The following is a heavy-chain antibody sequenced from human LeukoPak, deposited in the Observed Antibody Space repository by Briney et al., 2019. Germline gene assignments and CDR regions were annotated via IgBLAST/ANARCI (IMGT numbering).Heavy chain of an antibody. V-gene: IGHV3-30-3*01. CDR3: ARVDYYGSGSSGYYYYGMDV. J-gene: IGHJ6*02. D-gene: IGHD3-10*01. Sequence: PGRSLRLSCAASGFTFSSYAMHWVRQAPGKGLEWVAVISYDGSNKYYADSVKGRFTISRDSSKNTLYLQMNSLRAEDTAVYYCARVDYYGSGSSGYYYYGMDVWGQGPTVTVSS. CDR1: GFTFSSYA. CDR2: ISYDGSNK.